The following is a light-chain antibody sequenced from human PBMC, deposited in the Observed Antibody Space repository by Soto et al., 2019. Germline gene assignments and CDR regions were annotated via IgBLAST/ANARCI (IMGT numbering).Light chain of an antibody. CDR1: QSVSNN. J-gene: IGKJ2*01. CDR2: RAS. CDR3: QLYNDWPPSYT. Sequence: EIVMTQSPATLSVSPGERATLSCRASQSVSNNLAWYQQTPGQAPRLLIYRASTRATGIPARFSGSGSGTEFTLIISRLQSEDSAVYYCQLYNDWPPSYTFGQGTKLEIK. V-gene: IGKV3-15*01.